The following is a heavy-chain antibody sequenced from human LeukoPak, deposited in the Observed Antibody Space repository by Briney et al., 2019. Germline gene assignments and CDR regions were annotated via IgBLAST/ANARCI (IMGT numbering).Heavy chain of an antibody. CDR2: ISNSGSTK. J-gene: IGHJ6*03. V-gene: IGHV3-48*03. CDR1: GFTFSSYE. Sequence: GGSLRLSCAASGFTFSSYEMNWIRQAPGKGLEWISYISNSGSTKYYADSVKGRFTISRDNAKNTLYLQMNSLRPEDTAVYYCAFEARYDYYMDVWGKGTTVTVSS. CDR3: AFEARYDYYMDV.